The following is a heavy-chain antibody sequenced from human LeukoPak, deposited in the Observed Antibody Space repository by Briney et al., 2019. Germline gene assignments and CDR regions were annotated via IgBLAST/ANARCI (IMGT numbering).Heavy chain of an antibody. D-gene: IGHD6-6*01. J-gene: IGHJ4*02. CDR1: GFTFSSYA. CDR3: ARRLDSSSRYVDY. V-gene: IGHV3-30*04. Sequence: GGSLRLSCAASGFTFSSYAMHWFRQAPGKGLEWVAVTSDDGSNKYYADSVKGRFTISRDNSKNTVYLQMNSLRAEDTAMYYCARRLDSSSRYVDYWGQGTLVTVSS. CDR2: TSDDGSNK.